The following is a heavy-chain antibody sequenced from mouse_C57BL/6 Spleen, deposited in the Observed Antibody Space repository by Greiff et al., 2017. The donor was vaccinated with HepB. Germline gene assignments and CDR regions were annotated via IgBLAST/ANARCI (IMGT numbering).Heavy chain of an antibody. Sequence: EVQRVESGEGLVKPGGSLKLSCAASGFTFSSYAMSWVRQTPEKRLELVAYISSGGDYIYYADTVKGRFTISRDNARNTLYLQMSSLKSEDTAMYYCTRERDFYFDYWGQGTTLTVSS. CDR2: ISSGGDYI. CDR1: GFTFSSYA. J-gene: IGHJ2*01. V-gene: IGHV5-9-1*02. D-gene: IGHD3-3*01. CDR3: TRERDFYFDY.